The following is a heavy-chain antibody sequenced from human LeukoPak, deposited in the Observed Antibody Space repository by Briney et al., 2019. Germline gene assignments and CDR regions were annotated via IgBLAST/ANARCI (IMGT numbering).Heavy chain of an antibody. D-gene: IGHD3-16*01. CDR1: GGSISSSSYY. CDR2: IYYSGSA. Sequence: SETLSLTCTVSGGSISSSSYYWGWIRQPPGKGLEWIGSIYYSGSAYYNPSLKSRVTISVDTSKNQFSLKLSSVTAADTAVYYCARDSGYYDYVWGSPHFDYWGQGTLVTVSS. CDR3: ARDSGYYDYVWGSPHFDY. J-gene: IGHJ4*02. V-gene: IGHV4-39*07.